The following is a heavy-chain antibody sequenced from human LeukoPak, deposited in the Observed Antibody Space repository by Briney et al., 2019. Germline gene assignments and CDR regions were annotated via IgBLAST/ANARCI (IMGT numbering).Heavy chain of an antibody. CDR2: IYYTGVT. Sequence: PSETLSLTCTVSGTSITSSYWSWIRQPPGKGLEHIGYIYYTGVTNYSPSLKSRVTMSLDTSKNQFSLRLTSVTAADTATYYCARTARLPNSWGQGTLVTVSS. CDR3: ARTARLPNS. CDR1: GTSITSSY. D-gene: IGHD6-25*01. J-gene: IGHJ4*02. V-gene: IGHV4-59*01.